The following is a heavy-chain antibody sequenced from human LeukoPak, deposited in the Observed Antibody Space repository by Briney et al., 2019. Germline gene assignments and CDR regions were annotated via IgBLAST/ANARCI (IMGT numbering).Heavy chain of an antibody. J-gene: IGHJ4*02. CDR3: ARGPNRSTYYDFWSGPDY. Sequence: GGSLRLSCAASGFTFSSYAMSWVRQAPGKGLEWVSAISGSGGSTYYADSVKGRFTISRDNSKNTLYLQMNSLRAEDTAVYYCARGPNRSTYYDFWSGPDYWGQGTLVTVSS. V-gene: IGHV3-23*01. CDR2: ISGSGGST. CDR1: GFTFSSYA. D-gene: IGHD3-3*01.